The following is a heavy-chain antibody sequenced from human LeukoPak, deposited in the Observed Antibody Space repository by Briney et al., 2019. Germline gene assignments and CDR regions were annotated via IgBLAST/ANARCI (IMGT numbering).Heavy chain of an antibody. CDR2: ISSSSSYI. Sequence: GGSLRLSCAASGFTFSSYSMNWVRQAPGKGLEWVSSISSSSSYIYYADSVKGRFTISRDNAKNSLYLQMNSLRAEDTAVYYCARDTSSYGYFDSAFDIWGQGTMVTVSS. D-gene: IGHD5-18*01. CDR1: GFTFSSYS. V-gene: IGHV3-21*01. CDR3: ARDTSSYGYFDSAFDI. J-gene: IGHJ3*02.